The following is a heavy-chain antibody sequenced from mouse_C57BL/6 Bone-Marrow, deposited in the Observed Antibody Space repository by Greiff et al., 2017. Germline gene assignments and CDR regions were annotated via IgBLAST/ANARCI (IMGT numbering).Heavy chain of an antibody. V-gene: IGHV10-1*01. CDR2: IRSKSNNYAT. Sequence: EVKLVESGGGLVQPKGSLKLSCAASGFSFNTYAMNWVRQAPGKGLEWVARIRSKSNNYATYYADSVKDRFTISRDDSESMLYLQMNNLKTEDTAMYYCVSDYYGSRWYFDVWGTGTTVTVSS. D-gene: IGHD1-1*01. CDR3: VSDYYGSRWYFDV. CDR1: GFSFNTYA. J-gene: IGHJ1*03.